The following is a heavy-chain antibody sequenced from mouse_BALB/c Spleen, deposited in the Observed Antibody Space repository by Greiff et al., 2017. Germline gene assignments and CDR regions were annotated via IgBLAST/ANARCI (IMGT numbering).Heavy chain of an antibody. CDR1: GFTFSSYT. V-gene: IGHV5-6-4*01. CDR2: ISSGGSYT. Sequence: EVQVVESGGGLVKPGGSLKLSCAASGFTFSSYTMSWVRQTPEKRLEWVATISSGGSYTYYPDSVKGRFTISRDNAKNTLYLQMSSLKSEDTAMYYCTRVESTAYFDYWGQGTTLTVSS. CDR3: TRVESTAYFDY. J-gene: IGHJ2*01. D-gene: IGHD1-2*01.